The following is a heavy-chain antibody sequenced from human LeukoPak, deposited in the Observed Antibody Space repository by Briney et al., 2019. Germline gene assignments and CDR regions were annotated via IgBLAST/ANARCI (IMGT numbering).Heavy chain of an antibody. Sequence: SETLSLTCTVPGGSVIGSYWTWIRQSPGGSLQYIGYIYNTVDVNYSPSPKSRVTISIDMSRHQVSLRLNSVTAADTAIYYCARSRNYDTTGFNPTYYLDSWGQGALVTVAS. CDR1: GGSVIGSY. J-gene: IGHJ4*02. CDR2: IYNTVDV. V-gene: IGHV4-59*02. D-gene: IGHD3-22*01. CDR3: ARSRNYDTTGFNPTYYLDS.